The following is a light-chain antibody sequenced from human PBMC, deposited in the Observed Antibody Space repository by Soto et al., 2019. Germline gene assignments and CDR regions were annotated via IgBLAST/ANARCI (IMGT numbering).Light chain of an antibody. CDR2: GAS. CDR3: QQYGSSPWT. CDR1: QSVSSN. J-gene: IGKJ1*01. Sequence: EIVMTQSPATLSVSPGERATLSCRASQSVSSNLAWYQQKPGQAPRLLIYGASTRATGIPDRFSGSGSGTDFTLTISRLDPEDFAMYYCQQYGSSPWTFGQGTKVDI. V-gene: IGKV3-15*01.